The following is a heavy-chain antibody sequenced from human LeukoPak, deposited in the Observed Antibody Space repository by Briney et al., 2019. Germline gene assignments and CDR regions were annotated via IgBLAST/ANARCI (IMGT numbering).Heavy chain of an antibody. CDR1: GGSISSYY. J-gene: IGHJ4*02. D-gene: IGHD3-22*01. CDR2: IYTSGST. Sequence: SETLSLXCTVSGGSISSYYWSWIRQPAGKGLEWIGRIYTSGSTNYNPSLKSRVTMSVDTSKNQFSLKLSSVTAADTAVYYCARAYYYDSSGYALRDWGQGTLVTVSS. CDR3: ARAYYYDSSGYALRD. V-gene: IGHV4-4*07.